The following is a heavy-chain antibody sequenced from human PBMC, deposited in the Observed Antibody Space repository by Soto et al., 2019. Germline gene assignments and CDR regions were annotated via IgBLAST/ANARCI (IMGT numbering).Heavy chain of an antibody. CDR3: ARLFYYYDSGDI. J-gene: IGHJ3*02. CDR1: GSTFSSYA. CDR2: VNPSGGST. Sequence: ASGKVSCKASGSTFSSYAISWVRQAPGQGLVWMGIVNPSGGSTSYAQKFQGRVTMTRDTSTSTVYMELSSLRSEDTAVYYCARLFYYYDSGDIWGQGTMVTVSS. D-gene: IGHD3-22*01. V-gene: IGHV1-46*01.